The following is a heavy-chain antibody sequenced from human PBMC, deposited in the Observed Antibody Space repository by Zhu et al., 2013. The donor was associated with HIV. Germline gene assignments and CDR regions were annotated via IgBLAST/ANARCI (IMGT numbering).Heavy chain of an antibody. J-gene: IGHJ4*02. Sequence: QVQLVQSGAEMKKPGASVKVSCKASGHTFTTYGITWVRQAPGQGLEWVGWISAYNGHTNFAQNLQGRVAMATDTSTGTAYMELRSLTSDDTAVYYCAEFGTGFDYWGQGTLVTVSS. CDR3: AEFGTGFDY. CDR1: GHTFTTYG. V-gene: IGHV1-18*01. CDR2: ISAYNGHT. D-gene: IGHD3-16*01.